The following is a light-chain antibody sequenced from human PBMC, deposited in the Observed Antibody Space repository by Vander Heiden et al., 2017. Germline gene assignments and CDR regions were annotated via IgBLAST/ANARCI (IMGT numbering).Light chain of an antibody. CDR2: ANN. CDR3: QSYDSSLSGGV. CDR1: SSNIGAGYD. Sequence: QPVLTQPPSLSGAQGQRVTTSCTVGSSNIGAGYDVHWYQQLPGTAATLLIYANNFSGSKSGTSASLAITGLQAEDVADYYCQSYDSSLSGGVFGGGTKLTVL. J-gene: IGLJ3*02. V-gene: IGLV1-40*01.